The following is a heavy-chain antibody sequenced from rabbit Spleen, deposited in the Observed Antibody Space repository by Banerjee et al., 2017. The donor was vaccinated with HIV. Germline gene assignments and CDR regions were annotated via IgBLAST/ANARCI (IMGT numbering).Heavy chain of an antibody. CDR2: IDTGSSGST. V-gene: IGHV1S40*01. D-gene: IGHD7-1*01. Sequence: QQLVESGGGLVKPGASLTLTCKASGVSFSSGYDMCWVRQAPGKGLEWIACIDTGSSGSTYYASWAKGRFTISKTSSTTVTLQMTSLTAADTATYFCARDGYSATSRAYFDLWGPGTLVTVS. J-gene: IGHJ4*01. CDR3: ARDGYSATSRAYFDL. CDR1: GVSFSSGYD.